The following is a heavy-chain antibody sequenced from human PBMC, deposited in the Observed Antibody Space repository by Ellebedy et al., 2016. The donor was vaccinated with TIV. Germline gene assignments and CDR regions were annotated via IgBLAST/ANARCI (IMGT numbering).Heavy chain of an antibody. V-gene: IGHV4-39*07. J-gene: IGHJ4*02. Sequence: SETLSLXCTVSGGSISGSSYFWGWIRQPPGKGLEWIGSTYYSGSTYHNPSLRSRVTISLDTSKDQFSLKLNSVTAADTAVYYCARGAVSTGADYWGQGTLVTVSS. CDR2: TYYSGST. CDR1: GGSISGSSYF. CDR3: ARGAVSTGADY. D-gene: IGHD1-14*01.